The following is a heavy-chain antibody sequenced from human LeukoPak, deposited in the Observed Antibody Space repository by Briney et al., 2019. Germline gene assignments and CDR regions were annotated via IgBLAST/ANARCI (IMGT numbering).Heavy chain of an antibody. Sequence: GGSLRLSCAASGFTFSSYAMSWVRQAPGKGLEWVSAISDSGGSTYYADSVKGRFTISRDNSKNTLYLQMNTLRAEDTAVYYCAKDRELGCCSSISCYSDYWGQGTLVTVSS. CDR2: ISDSGGST. J-gene: IGHJ4*02. CDR3: AKDRELGCCSSISCYSDY. CDR1: GFTFSSYA. D-gene: IGHD2-2*01. V-gene: IGHV3-23*01.